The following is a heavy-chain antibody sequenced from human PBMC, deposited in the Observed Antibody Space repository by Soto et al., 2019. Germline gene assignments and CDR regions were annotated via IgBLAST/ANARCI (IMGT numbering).Heavy chain of an antibody. Sequence: QVQLQESGPGLVKPSDTLSLTCAVSGSSVSSWNWWGWIRQPPAQGLERIGHIYYSGNNSHSSSLKSRLTMEVDPSKNQFSLKLRSVTEEDTAVYYCATIAEIPGPVDYWGQGTLVTVSS. J-gene: IGHJ4*02. V-gene: IGHV4-28*01. D-gene: IGHD2-2*02. CDR2: IYYSGNN. CDR3: ATIAEIPGPVDY. CDR1: GSSVSSWNW.